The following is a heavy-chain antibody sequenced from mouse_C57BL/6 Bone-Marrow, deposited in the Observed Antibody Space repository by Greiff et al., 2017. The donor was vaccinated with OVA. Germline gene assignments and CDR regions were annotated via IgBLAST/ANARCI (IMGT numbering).Heavy chain of an antibody. J-gene: IGHJ1*03. CDR1: GFTFSDFY. CDR3: ARDDYYWYFDV. CDR2: SRNKANDYTT. Sequence: EVNVLESGGGLVQSGRSLRLSCATSGFTFSDFYMEWVRQAPGKGLEWIAASRNKANDYTTEYSASVKGRFIVSRDTSQSILYLQMNALRAEDTAIYYCARDDYYWYFDVWGTGTTVTVSS. V-gene: IGHV7-1*01.